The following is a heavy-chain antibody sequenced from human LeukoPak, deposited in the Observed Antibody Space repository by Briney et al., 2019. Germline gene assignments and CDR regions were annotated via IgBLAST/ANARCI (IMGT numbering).Heavy chain of an antibody. CDR2: VNVGDSDA. Sequence: TPGEPLHISSKSSGSNFPNFWIACSRQLPGKGLDWMGIVNVGDSDARYTPSCQGQVTFAADRSINTAYLQWTSLKASDAAIYYCSRHRGVLSDPLDIWGQGTMVTVSS. J-gene: IGHJ3*02. D-gene: IGHD3-10*01. CDR3: SRHRGVLSDPLDI. CDR1: GSNFPNFW. V-gene: IGHV5-51*01.